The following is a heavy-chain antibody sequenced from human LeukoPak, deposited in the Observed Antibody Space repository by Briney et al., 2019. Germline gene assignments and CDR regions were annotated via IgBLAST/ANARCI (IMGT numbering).Heavy chain of an antibody. CDR2: ISYDGSNK. CDR1: GFTFRNYG. J-gene: IGHJ3*02. D-gene: IGHD5-18*01. CDR3: AKDSVDTTIFDAFDI. V-gene: IGHV3-30*18. Sequence: GGSLRLSCTASGFTFRNYGMHWVRQAPGKGLEWVAVISYDGSNKYYTDSVKGRFTISRDNSKNTLYLQMNSLRAEDTAVYYCAKDSVDTTIFDAFDIWGQGTMVTVSS.